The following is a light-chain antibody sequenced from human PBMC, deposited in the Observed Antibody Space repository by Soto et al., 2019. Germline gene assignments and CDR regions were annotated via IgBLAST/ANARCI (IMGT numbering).Light chain of an antibody. CDR2: DAS. CDR1: QGISSY. V-gene: IGKV1-39*01. CDR3: QQSYGTTWT. J-gene: IGKJ1*01. Sequence: DIQLTQSPSFLSASVGDRVTITCRASQGISSYLAWYQQKPGKAPKLLIYDASSLESGVPSRFSGSGSETDFTLTISSLQPEDFATYSCQQSYGTTWTFGQGTKVDIK.